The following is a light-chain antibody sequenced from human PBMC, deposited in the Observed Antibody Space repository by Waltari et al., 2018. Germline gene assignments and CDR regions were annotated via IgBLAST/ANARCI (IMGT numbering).Light chain of an antibody. J-gene: IGLJ3*02. CDR3: ALYMGSGIWV. CDR2: KAN. V-gene: IGLV8-61*01. CDR1: SGSLSTTSY. Sequence: QTVVTQEPSLSVSPGGTVTLTCALSSGSLSTTSYATWYQQTPGQAPRTLVYKANARSSGVHDRFSGSILGNTAALTITGAQADDESEYYCALYMGSGIWVFGGGTRLTVL.